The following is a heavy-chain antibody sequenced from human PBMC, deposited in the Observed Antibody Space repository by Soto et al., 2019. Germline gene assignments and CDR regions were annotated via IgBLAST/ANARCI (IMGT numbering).Heavy chain of an antibody. V-gene: IGHV1-18*01. Sequence: ASVKVSCKASGYTFTSYGISWVRQAPGQRLEWMGWISAYNGNTNYAQKLQGRVTMTTDTSTSTAYMELRSLRSDDTAVYYCARDPVTTVTTTTAAFHIWGQGTMVTVSS. J-gene: IGHJ3*02. CDR1: GYTFTSYG. CDR3: ARDPVTTVTTTTAAFHI. D-gene: IGHD4-17*01. CDR2: ISAYNGNT.